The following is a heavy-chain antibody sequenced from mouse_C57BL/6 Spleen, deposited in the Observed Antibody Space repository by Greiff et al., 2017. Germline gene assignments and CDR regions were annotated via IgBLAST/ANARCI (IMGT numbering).Heavy chain of an antibody. D-gene: IGHD4-1*01. Sequence: DVKLVESGAELVRPGASVKLSCTASGFNIKDDYMHWVKQRPEQGLEWIGWIDPENGDTEYASKFQGKATITADTSSNTAYLQLSSLTSEDTAVYYCTLTAHFDYWGQGTTLTVSS. CDR3: TLTAHFDY. CDR1: GFNIKDDY. V-gene: IGHV14-4*01. J-gene: IGHJ2*01. CDR2: IDPENGDT.